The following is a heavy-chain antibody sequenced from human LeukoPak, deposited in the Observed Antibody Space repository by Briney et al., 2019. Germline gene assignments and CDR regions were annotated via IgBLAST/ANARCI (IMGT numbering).Heavy chain of an antibody. CDR3: ARDRDY. Sequence: GASVKVSCKASGYTFTSYDINWVRQAPGQGLEWMGGIIPIFGTANYAQKFQGRVTIATDESTSTAYMELSSLRSEDTAVYYCARDRDYWGQGTLVTVSS. J-gene: IGHJ4*02. V-gene: IGHV1-69*05. CDR2: IIPIFGTA. CDR1: GYTFTSYD.